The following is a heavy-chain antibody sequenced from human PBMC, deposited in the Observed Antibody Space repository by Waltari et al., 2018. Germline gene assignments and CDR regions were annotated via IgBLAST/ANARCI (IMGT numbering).Heavy chain of an antibody. J-gene: IGHJ3*01. D-gene: IGHD1-1*01. CDR3: AKVGVGLTTWYPFDV. V-gene: IGHV3-30*02. Sequence: QVHLVESGGGVVQPGGSLRLSCAASGFTFSVYGMHWVRQAPGKGLEWVAFIRYDASDIYYRDSVKGRFTISRDNSKNTLFLQMSSLRPEDTAVYYCAKVGVGLTTWYPFDVWGQGTMVTVSS. CDR1: GFTFSVYG. CDR2: IRYDASDI.